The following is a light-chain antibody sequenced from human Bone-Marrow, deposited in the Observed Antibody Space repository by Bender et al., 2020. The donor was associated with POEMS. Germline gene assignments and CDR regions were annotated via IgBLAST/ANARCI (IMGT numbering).Light chain of an antibody. CDR2: EVR. CDR1: SSDVGRYNR. Sequence: QSVLTQPPSVSGSPGQSVTISCTGSSSDVGRYNRVSWYQQPPGTAPKLIIYEVRDRPSGVPDRFSGSKSGNTASLTISGLQAEDEADYYCSSYTSSSTFVFGGGTKLTVL. V-gene: IGLV2-18*02. J-gene: IGLJ2*01. CDR3: SSYTSSSTFV.